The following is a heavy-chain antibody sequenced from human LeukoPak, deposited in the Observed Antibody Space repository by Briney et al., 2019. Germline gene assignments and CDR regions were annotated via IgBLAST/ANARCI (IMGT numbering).Heavy chain of an antibody. CDR2: ISWDGGST. D-gene: IGHD1-26*01. CDR1: GFTFDDYT. Sequence: PGGSLRLSFAASGFTFDDYTMHWVRQAPGKGLEWVSLISWDGGSTYYADSVKGRFTISRDNSKNSLYLQMNSLRTEDTALYYCAKQGLVGAGGAYYFDYWGQGTLVTVSS. V-gene: IGHV3-43*01. CDR3: AKQGLVGAGGAYYFDY. J-gene: IGHJ4*02.